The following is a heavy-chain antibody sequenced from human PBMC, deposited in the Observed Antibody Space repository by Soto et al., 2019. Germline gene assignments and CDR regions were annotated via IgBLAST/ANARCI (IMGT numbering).Heavy chain of an antibody. V-gene: IGHV1-2*04. Sequence: ASVKVSCKASGYTFTGYYMHWVRQAPGQGLEWMGWINPNSGGTNYAQKFQGWVTMTRDTSISTAYMELSRLRSDDTAVYYCARGPYDILTGYRAFDLWGQGTMVTVSS. J-gene: IGHJ3*01. CDR3: ARGPYDILTGYRAFDL. CDR1: GYTFTGYY. CDR2: INPNSGGT. D-gene: IGHD3-9*01.